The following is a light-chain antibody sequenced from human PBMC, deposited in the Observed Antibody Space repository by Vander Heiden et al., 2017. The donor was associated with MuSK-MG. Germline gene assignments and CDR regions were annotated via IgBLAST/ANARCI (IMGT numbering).Light chain of an antibody. CDR2: GNS. J-gene: IGLJ3*02. CDR1: SSNIGAGYD. V-gene: IGLV1-40*01. CDR3: QSYDSSLSGWV. Sequence: QSELTQPPSVSGAPGQRVTISCTGSSSNIGAGYDVHWYQQLPGTPPKLLIYGNSNRPSGVPDRFSGSKSGTSASLAITGLQAEDEADYYCQSYDSSLSGWVFGGGTKLTVL.